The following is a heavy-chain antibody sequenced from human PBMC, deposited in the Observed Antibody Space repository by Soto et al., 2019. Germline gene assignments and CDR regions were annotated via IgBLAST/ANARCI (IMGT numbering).Heavy chain of an antibody. CDR3: AASIFYYGMDV. CDR1: GYTFTNYG. J-gene: IGHJ6*02. CDR2: IYPGDSDT. Sequence: XASLKISCKGSGYTFTNYGIGWVRQMPGKGPEWMGIIYPGDSDTKYNPSFQGQVTISADKSITTTYLQWSSLKASDTAIYYCAASIFYYGMDVWGQGTTVTGSS. V-gene: IGHV5-51*01.